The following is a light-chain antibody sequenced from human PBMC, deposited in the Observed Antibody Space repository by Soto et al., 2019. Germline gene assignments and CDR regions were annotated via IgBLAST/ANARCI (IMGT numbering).Light chain of an antibody. V-gene: IGLV2-14*03. CDR2: DVS. J-gene: IGLJ2*01. CDR1: SSDVCGYNS. CDR3: SLYTRSSTVI. Sequence: QSVLTQPASVSGSPGQSIAISCTGTSSDVCGYNSVSWYQQHPGKAPKLLIYDVSNRPSGVSNHFSGSKSGNTASLTISGLQAEDEADYYCSLYTRSSTVIFGGGTKLTVL.